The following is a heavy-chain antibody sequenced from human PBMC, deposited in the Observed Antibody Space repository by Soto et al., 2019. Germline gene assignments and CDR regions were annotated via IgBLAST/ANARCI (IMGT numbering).Heavy chain of an antibody. J-gene: IGHJ5*02. D-gene: IGHD4-17*01. CDR2: IYYSGST. V-gene: IGHV4-31*03. Sequence: QVQLQESGPGLVKPSQTLSLTCTVSCGSISSGGYYCSWIRQHPGKGMEWIGYIYYSGSTYYNPSLKSRVTISVATSKNQCSLKISSVTAADTAVYYCARDGYGDYTGWFDPWGQGTLVTVSS. CDR3: ARDGYGDYTGWFDP. CDR1: CGSISSGGYY.